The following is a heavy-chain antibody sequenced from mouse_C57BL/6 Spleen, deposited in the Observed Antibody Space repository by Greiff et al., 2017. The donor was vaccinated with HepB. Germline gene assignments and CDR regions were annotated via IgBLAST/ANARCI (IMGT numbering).Heavy chain of an antibody. CDR3: TLYGSSYDY. CDR1: GFNIKDDY. J-gene: IGHJ2*01. V-gene: IGHV14-4*01. D-gene: IGHD1-1*01. CDR2: IDPENGDT. Sequence: EVKLQESGAELVRPGASVKLSCTASGFNIKDDYMHWVKQRPEQGLEWIGWIDPENGDTEYASKFQGKATITADTSSNTAYLQLSSLTSEDTAVYYCTLYGSSYDYWGQGTTLTVSS.